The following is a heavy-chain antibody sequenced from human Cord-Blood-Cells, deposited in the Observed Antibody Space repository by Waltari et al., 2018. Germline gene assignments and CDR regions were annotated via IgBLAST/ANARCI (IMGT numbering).Heavy chain of an antibody. CDR1: GYTFTGYY. CDR3: ARDRTTGILGAGDAFDI. CDR2: INPNSGGT. J-gene: IGHJ3*02. D-gene: IGHD4-17*01. V-gene: IGHV1-2*02. Sequence: QVQLVKSGAEVKKPGSSVKGSCTASGYTFTGYYLHWVRQAPGQGLEWMGWINPNSGGTNYAQKFQGRVTMTRDTSISTAYMELSRLRSDDTAVYYCARDRTTGILGAGDAFDIWGQGTMVTVSS.